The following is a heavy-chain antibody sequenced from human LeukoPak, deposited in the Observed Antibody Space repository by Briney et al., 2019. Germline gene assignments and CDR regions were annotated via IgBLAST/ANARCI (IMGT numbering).Heavy chain of an antibody. V-gene: IGHV3-11*01. CDR1: GFTFSDYY. CDR3: ARDPRGDYDPRLDY. CDR2: ISSSGSTI. D-gene: IGHD4-17*01. J-gene: IGHJ4*02. Sequence: GGSLRLSCAASGFTFSDYYMSWIRQAPGKGLEWVSYISSSGSTIYYADSVKGRFTISRDNAKNSLYLQKNSLRAEDTAVYYCARDPRGDYDPRLDYWGQGTLVTVSS.